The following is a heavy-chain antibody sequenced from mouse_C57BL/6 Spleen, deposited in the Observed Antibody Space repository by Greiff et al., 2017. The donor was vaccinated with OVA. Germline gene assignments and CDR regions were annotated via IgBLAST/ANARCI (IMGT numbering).Heavy chain of an antibody. D-gene: IGHD4-1*01. Sequence: EVKVVESGGGLVKPGGSLKLSCAASGFTFSDYGMHWVRQAPEKGLEWVAYISSGSSTIYYADTVKGRFTISRDNAKNTLFLQMTSLRSEDTAMYYCARSPGTKYYFDYWGQGTTLTVSS. CDR1: GFTFSDYG. V-gene: IGHV5-17*01. CDR2: ISSGSSTI. CDR3: ARSPGTKYYFDY. J-gene: IGHJ2*01.